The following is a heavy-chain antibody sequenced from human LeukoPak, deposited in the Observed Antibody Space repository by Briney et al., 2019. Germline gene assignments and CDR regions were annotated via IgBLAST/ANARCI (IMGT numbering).Heavy chain of an antibody. CDR2: IKQDGSEK. D-gene: IGHD6-19*01. V-gene: IGHV3-7*01. CDR3: ARLKWLVGYYYYYYMDV. Sequence: GGSLRLSCAASGFTFSSYWMSWVRQAPGKGLEWMANIKQDGSEKYYVDSVKGRFTISRDNAKNSLYLQMNSLRAEDTAVYYCARLKWLVGYYYYYYMDVWGKGTTVTVSS. CDR1: GFTFSSYW. J-gene: IGHJ6*03.